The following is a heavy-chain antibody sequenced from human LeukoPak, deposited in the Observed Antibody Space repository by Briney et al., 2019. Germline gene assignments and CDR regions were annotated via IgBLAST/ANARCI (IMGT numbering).Heavy chain of an antibody. D-gene: IGHD1-26*01. CDR3: ARPSSGSYYQPLDY. CDR1: GFTFSSYG. Sequence: GGSLRLSCAASGFTFSSYGMHWVRQAPGKGLEWVAVIWYDGSNKYYADSVKGRFTISRDNSKNTLYLQMNSLRAEDTAVYYCARPSSGSYYQPLDYWGQGTLVTVSS. V-gene: IGHV3-33*01. J-gene: IGHJ4*02. CDR2: IWYDGSNK.